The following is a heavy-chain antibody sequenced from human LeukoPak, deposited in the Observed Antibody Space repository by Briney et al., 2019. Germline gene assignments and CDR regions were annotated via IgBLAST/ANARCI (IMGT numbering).Heavy chain of an antibody. V-gene: IGHV6-1*01. CDR3: ARSDFGNDYGDSWALLFDY. J-gene: IGHJ4*02. CDR2: TYYRSKWRD. D-gene: IGHD4-17*01. CDR1: GDSVSSNSAV. Sequence: SQTLSLTCDISGDSVSSNSAVWNWIRQSPSRGLEWLGKTYYRSKWRDDSAVSVRGRVTITPDTSKNQFSLQLSSETAADTAVYYCARSDFGNDYGDSWALLFDYWGQGTLVTVSS.